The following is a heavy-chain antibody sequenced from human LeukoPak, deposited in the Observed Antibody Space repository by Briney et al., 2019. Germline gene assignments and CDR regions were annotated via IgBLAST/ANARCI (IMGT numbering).Heavy chain of an antibody. CDR1: GFTFSSYS. CDR3: ARGPSGYHNT. CDR2: IKSSSSYI. J-gene: IGHJ4*02. Sequence: GGSLRLSCAASGFTFSSYSMNWVRQAPGKGLEWVSSIKSSSSYIYYADSVKGRFTISRDNAKNSLYLQMNSLRAEDTAVYYCARGPSGYHNTGGQGTLVTVSS. V-gene: IGHV3-21*01. D-gene: IGHD5-12*01.